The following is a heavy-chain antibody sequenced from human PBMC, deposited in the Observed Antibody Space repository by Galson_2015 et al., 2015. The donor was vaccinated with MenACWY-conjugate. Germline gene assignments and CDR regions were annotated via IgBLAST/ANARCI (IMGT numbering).Heavy chain of an antibody. Sequence: SLRLSCAASGITFSSYAMSWVRQAPGKGLEWVSASDSGGSTYYADPVKGRFTISRDNSKNTLYLQMNSLRAEDAAVFYCAKAPHVNIVATPPDYWGQGTLVTVSS. D-gene: IGHD5-12*01. V-gene: IGHV3-23*01. CDR1: GITFSSYA. CDR3: AKAPHVNIVATPPDY. CDR2: SDSGGST. J-gene: IGHJ4*02.